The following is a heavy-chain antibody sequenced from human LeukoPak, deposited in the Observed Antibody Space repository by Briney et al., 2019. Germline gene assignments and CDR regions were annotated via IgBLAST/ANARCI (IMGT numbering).Heavy chain of an antibody. V-gene: IGHV3-23*01. CDR1: GFTFSSYA. CDR3: AKDTFSGYDYGDFDY. Sequence: GGSLRLSCAASGFTFSSYAMSWVRQAPGMGLEWVSAISGSGGSTYYADSVKGRFTISRDNSKNTLYLQMNSLRAEDTAVYYSAKDTFSGYDYGDFDYWGQGTLVTVSS. CDR2: ISGSGGST. D-gene: IGHD5-12*01. J-gene: IGHJ4*02.